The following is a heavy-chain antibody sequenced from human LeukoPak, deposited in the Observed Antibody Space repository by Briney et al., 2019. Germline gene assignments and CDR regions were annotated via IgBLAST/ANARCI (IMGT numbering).Heavy chain of an antibody. D-gene: IGHD3-10*01. CDR2: IYHSGST. J-gene: IGHJ5*02. CDR1: GGSISSGGYY. CDR3: ARAEPPTYYYGSGSSPSSWFDP. Sequence: ESGPALVKPTQTLSLTCTVSGGSISSGGYYWSWIRQPPGKGLEWIGYIYHSGSTYYNPSLKSRVTISVDRSKNQFSLKLSSVTAADTAVYYCARAEPPTYYYGSGSSPSSWFDPWGQGTLVTVSS. V-gene: IGHV4-30-2*01.